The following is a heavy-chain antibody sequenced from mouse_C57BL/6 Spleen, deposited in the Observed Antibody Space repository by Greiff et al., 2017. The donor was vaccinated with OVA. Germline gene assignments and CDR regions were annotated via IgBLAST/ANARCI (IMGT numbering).Heavy chain of an antibody. D-gene: IGHD2-2*01. CDR1: GYTFTSYC. Sequence: QVQLKQSGTVLVKPGASVKLSCKASGYTFTSYCMHWVKQRPGQGLEWIGIINPSNGGTNYNEKFKSKAILTVDKSSSTAYMQLSGLTSEDSAVYYCARSVDGYDCDLDDWGKGTTVTVSS. CDR3: ARSVDGYDCDLDD. CDR2: INPSNGGT. J-gene: IGHJ1*03. V-gene: IGHV1-53*01.